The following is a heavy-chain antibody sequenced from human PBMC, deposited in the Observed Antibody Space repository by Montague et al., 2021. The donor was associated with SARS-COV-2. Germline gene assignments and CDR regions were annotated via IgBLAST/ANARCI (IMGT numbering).Heavy chain of an antibody. CDR2: VHPSGST. CDR3: AIVAGGCSSHSCYLYF. J-gene: IGHJ4*02. Sequence: SETLSLTCDVSGVSITSNNWWNWVRRSPEKGLEWFGEVHPSGSTNYNPSLLSRVTISVDESKNQLSLKVNSVTAADTAVYFCAIVAGGCSSHSCYLYFSGQGTLVTVSS. D-gene: IGHD2-15*01. V-gene: IGHV4-4*02. CDR1: GVSITSNNW.